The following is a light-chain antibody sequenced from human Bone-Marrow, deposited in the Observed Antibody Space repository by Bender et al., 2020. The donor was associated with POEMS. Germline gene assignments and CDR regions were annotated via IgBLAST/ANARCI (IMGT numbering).Light chain of an antibody. CDR2: SSH. J-gene: IGLJ3*02. CDR1: SSNIGAHA. CDR3: AAWDGSLNGWV. Sequence: QSVLTQPPSASGTPGQRVTISCSGSSSNIGAHAVNWYQHLPGTAPKLLIYSSHRRPSEVPDRFSGSRSGTSASLAISGLQSEDEADYYCAAWDGSLNGWVFGGGTKVTVL. V-gene: IGLV1-44*01.